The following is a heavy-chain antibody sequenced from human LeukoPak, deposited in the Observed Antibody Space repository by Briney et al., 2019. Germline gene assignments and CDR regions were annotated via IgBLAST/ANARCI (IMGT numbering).Heavy chain of an antibody. D-gene: IGHD2-2*01. CDR1: GGTFSSYA. CDR2: INPNSGGT. CDR3: ARADIVVVPAAMGYYYYGMDV. V-gene: IGHV1-2*02. J-gene: IGHJ6*02. Sequence: ASVKVSCKASGGTFSSYAISWVRQAPGQGLEWMGWINPNSGGTNYAQKFQGRVTMTRDTSISTAYMELSRLRSDDTAVYYCARADIVVVPAAMGYYYYGMDVWGQGTTVTVSS.